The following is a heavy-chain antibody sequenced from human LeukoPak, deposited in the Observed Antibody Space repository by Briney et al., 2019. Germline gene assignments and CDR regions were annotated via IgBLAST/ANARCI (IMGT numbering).Heavy chain of an antibody. V-gene: IGHV3-33*01. J-gene: IGHJ4*02. Sequence: PGRSLRLSCAASGFPFSSYGMHWVRQAPGKGLEWVAIIWYDGSNKYYADSVKGRFTISRDSSKNTLYLQMNSLRAEDTAVYYCARPNQYCIGDGCYSGHYWGQGTLVTVSS. CDR1: GFPFSSYG. CDR2: IWYDGSNK. CDR3: ARPNQYCIGDGCYSGHY. D-gene: IGHD2-15*01.